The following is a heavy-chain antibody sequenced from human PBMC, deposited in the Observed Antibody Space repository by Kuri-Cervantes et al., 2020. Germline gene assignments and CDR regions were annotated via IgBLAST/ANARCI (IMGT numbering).Heavy chain of an antibody. V-gene: IGHV3-9*01. CDR2: ISWNSGSI. J-gene: IGHJ6*02. Sequence: SLKISCAASGFTFDDYAMQWVRQAPGKGLEWVSGISWNSGSIGYADSVKGRFTLSRDNAKNSLYLQMNSLRAEDTALYYCATGGWGSRDYYYYYGIDVWGQGTTVTVSS. CDR3: ATGGWGSRDYYYYYGIDV. D-gene: IGHD3-16*01. CDR1: GFTFDDYA.